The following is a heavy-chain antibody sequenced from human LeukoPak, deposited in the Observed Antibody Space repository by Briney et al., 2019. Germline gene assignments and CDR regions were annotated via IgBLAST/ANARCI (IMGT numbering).Heavy chain of an antibody. Sequence: PGGPLRLSCVASGITFSTYSMTWVRQRPGKGLEWVASIYNSGTKIFYADSVKGRFTISRDNSNNVLFLQMDSLRAEDSAIYYCAKDIVPDSGWDLDYWGRGTLVTVSS. D-gene: IGHD6-19*01. CDR1: GITFSTYS. CDR3: AKDIVPDSGWDLDY. CDR2: IYNSGTKI. V-gene: IGHV3-23*05. J-gene: IGHJ4*02.